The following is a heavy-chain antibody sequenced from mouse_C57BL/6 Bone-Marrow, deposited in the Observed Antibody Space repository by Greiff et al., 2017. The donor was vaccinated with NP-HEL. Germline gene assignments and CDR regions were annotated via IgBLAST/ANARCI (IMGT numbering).Heavy chain of an antibody. CDR2: IDPENGDT. J-gene: IGHJ2*01. CDR3: TENSYFDY. V-gene: IGHV14-4*01. Sequence: EVQLQQSGAELVRPGASVKLSCTASGFNIKDDYMHWVKQRPEQGLEWIGWIDPENGDTEYASKFQGKATITADTSSNTAYLQLSSLTSEDTAVYYCTENSYFDYWGQGTTLTVSS. CDR1: GFNIKDDY.